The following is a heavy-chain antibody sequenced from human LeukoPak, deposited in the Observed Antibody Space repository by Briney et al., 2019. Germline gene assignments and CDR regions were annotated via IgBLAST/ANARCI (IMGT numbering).Heavy chain of an antibody. D-gene: IGHD1-26*01. V-gene: IGHV4-39*07. CDR1: GGSFTDYF. CDR3: TRDRAHGTQDY. J-gene: IGHJ4*02. Sequence: SETLSLTCTVAGGSFTDYFWGWIRQPPGKGLEWSGSIYYSGRTFYNPSLKNRVSISLDTSKGQFSLNLDSVTAADTAVYFCTRDRAHGTQDYWGQGTLVTVS. CDR2: IYYSGRT.